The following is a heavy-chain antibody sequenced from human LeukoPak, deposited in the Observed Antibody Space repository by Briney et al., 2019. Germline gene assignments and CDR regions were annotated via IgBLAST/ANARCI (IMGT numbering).Heavy chain of an antibody. CDR3: ARDSRTAAGALDY. Sequence: PGGSLRLSCAASGFTFCSHAMHWVRQAPGKGLEWVAVVSSDGNNKFCTDSMKGRFTISRDNSQNTLYLQMNNLRPEDTAIYYCARDSRTAAGALDYWGQGTLVTVSS. J-gene: IGHJ4*02. V-gene: IGHV3-30-3*01. CDR1: GFTFCSHA. CDR2: VSSDGNNK. D-gene: IGHD6-13*01.